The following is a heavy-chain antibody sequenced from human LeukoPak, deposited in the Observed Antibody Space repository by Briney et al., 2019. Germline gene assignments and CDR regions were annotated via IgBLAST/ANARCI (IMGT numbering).Heavy chain of an antibody. J-gene: IGHJ6*03. D-gene: IGHD3-10*02. CDR2: IKQDGSEK. CDR1: GFTFSSYW. Sequence: GGSLRLSCAASGFTFSSYWMSWVRQAPGKGLEWVANIKQDGSEKYYVDSVKGRFTISRDNAKNSLYLQMNSLRAEDTAVYYCARVATYYYVFYYYYYMDVWGKGTTITVSS. V-gene: IGHV3-7*01. CDR3: ARVATYYYVFYYYYYMDV.